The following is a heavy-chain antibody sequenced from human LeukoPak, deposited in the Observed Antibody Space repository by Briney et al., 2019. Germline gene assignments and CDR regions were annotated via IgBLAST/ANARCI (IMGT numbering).Heavy chain of an antibody. J-gene: IGHJ6*03. CDR2: ISSSSSYI. D-gene: IGHD2-15*01. V-gene: IGHV3-21*01. CDR3: ASRMCSGGSCYPRYYYYMDV. CDR1: GFTFSSYS. Sequence: GGSLRLSCAASGFTFSSYSMNWVRQAPGKGLEWVSSISSSSSYIYYADSVKGRFTISRDNAKNSLYLQMNSLRAEDTAVYYCASRMCSGGSCYPRYYYYMDVWGKGTTVTVSS.